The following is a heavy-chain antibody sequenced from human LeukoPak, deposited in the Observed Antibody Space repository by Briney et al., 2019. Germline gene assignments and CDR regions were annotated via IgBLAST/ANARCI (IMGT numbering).Heavy chain of an antibody. CDR3: ARVPRFHSGSYADNWFDP. V-gene: IGHV1-69*04. J-gene: IGHJ5*02. CDR2: IIPILGIA. Sequence: GASVKVPCKASGGTFSSYAISWVRQAPGQGLEWMGRIIPILGIANYAQKFQGRVTITADKSTSTAYMELSSLRSEDTAVYYCARVPRFHSGSYADNWFDPWGQGTLVTVSS. D-gene: IGHD1-26*01. CDR1: GGTFSSYA.